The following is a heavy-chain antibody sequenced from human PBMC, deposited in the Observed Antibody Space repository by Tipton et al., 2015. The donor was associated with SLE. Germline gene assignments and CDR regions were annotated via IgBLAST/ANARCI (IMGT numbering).Heavy chain of an antibody. CDR1: GGSMNNHY. D-gene: IGHD4-11*01. V-gene: IGHV4-59*11. CDR3: VRHRDSSNSLSPFDY. CDR2: NYYIGST. J-gene: IGHJ4*02. Sequence: LRLSCTVSGGSMNNHYWSWIRRPPGKGLEWIGSNYYIGSTNYSPSLKIRVSISVDTSKNQFSLELRSVSAADTAVYYCVRHRDSSNSLSPFDYWGQGTLVTVSS.